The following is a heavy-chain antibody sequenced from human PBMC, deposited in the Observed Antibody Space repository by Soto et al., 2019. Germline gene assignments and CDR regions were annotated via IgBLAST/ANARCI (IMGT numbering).Heavy chain of an antibody. D-gene: IGHD5-18*01. Sequence: GGSLRLPFSPSGLSFSHVWMTWVRGAPGKRLDWVGRIKSKGDGETADVAAPVKARFTISRDDSKNTVFLEMNSLKSEDTALYYCAITAMINRDSSTSFDYWGRGTQVTVSS. V-gene: IGHV3-15*01. J-gene: IGHJ4*02. CDR3: AITAMINRDSSTSFDY. CDR1: GLSFSHVW. CDR2: IKSKGDGETA.